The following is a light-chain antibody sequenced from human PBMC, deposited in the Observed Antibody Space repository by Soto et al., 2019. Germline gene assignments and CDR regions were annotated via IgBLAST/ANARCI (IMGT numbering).Light chain of an antibody. CDR3: SSYTTSSTGV. CDR1: SSDVGAYDF. CDR2: EVS. J-gene: IGLJ1*01. V-gene: IGLV2-14*03. Sequence: QSVLTQPASVSGSPGQSIAISCTGTSSDVGAYDFVSWYQQHPDKAPKLMIYEVSHRPSGVSYRFSGSKSVNTATLTISGLQAEDEADYYCSSYTTSSTGVFGIGTKVTVL.